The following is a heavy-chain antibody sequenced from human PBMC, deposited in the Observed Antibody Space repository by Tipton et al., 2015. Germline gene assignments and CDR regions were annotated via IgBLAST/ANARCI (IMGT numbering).Heavy chain of an antibody. V-gene: IGHV4-39*01. Sequence: TLSLTCTVSGGSVSSGSYYWSWIRPPPGKGLEWIANIYHSGSTYYNPSLTRRVTISVDTSKTQFSLKLSSVTAADTAVYYCARTYDFTAYSPVGCWGQGTLVTVSA. CDR1: GGSVSSGSYY. CDR3: ARTYDFTAYSPVGC. D-gene: IGHD3-3*01. J-gene: IGHJ4*02. CDR2: IYHSGST.